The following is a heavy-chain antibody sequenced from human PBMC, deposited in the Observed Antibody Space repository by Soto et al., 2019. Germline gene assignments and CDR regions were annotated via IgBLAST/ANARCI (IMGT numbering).Heavy chain of an antibody. CDR2: ISSSSSTI. CDR3: ARARIVGATPAPDFDY. J-gene: IGHJ4*02. D-gene: IGHD1-26*01. V-gene: IGHV3-48*02. Sequence: GGSLRLSCAASGFTFSSYSMNWVRQAPGKGLEWVSYISSSSSTIYYADSVKGRFTISRDNAKNSLYLQMNSLRDEDTAVYYCARARIVGATPAPDFDYWGQGTLVTVSS. CDR1: GFTFSSYS.